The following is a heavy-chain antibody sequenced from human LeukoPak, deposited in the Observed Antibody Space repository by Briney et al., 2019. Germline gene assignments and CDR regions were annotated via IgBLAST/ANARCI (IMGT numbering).Heavy chain of an antibody. CDR3: ARGSGYSSGYLNWFDP. CDR2: IYYTVNT. Sequence: TSETLSLTCTVSGGSISRDYRIWSRHPPRKGLGWVGYIYYTVNTNYSPSPKSRVTVSVDTSKNLFSLNLRSVTAADTGVYFCARGSGYSSGYLNWFDPWGQGTLVTVSS. J-gene: IGHJ5*02. CDR1: GGSISRDY. D-gene: IGHD5-18*01. V-gene: IGHV4-59*01.